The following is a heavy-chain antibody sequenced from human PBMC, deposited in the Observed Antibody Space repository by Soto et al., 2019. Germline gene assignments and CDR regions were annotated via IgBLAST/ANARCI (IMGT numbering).Heavy chain of an antibody. CDR3: ARDKDRLQLGGNYYYILDV. Sequence: QVQLVQSVAEVMKPGSSVKVSSKASGGTFSTSAISWVRQAPGQGLEWVGGIMPVFPTPDYAQNFQGRVTITADESTTTAYLELTSLRADDTAVYYCARDKDRLQLGGNYYYILDVWGQGTAITVSS. V-gene: IGHV1-69*12. CDR1: GGTFSTSA. CDR2: IMPVFPTP. J-gene: IGHJ6*02. D-gene: IGHD1-1*01.